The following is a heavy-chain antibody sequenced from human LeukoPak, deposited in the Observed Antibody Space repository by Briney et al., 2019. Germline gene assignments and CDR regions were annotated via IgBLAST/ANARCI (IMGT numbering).Heavy chain of an antibody. Sequence: GGSLRLSCAASGFTFSSYAMSWVRQVPGKGLEWVSVISGSGGATYYADSVKGRFTISRDNSKNTLYLQMNSLRAEDTPVYNCAKDGVDTIRFDPWGQGTLVTASS. CDR1: GFTFSSYA. J-gene: IGHJ5*02. V-gene: IGHV3-23*01. CDR3: AKDGVDTIRFDP. D-gene: IGHD2-15*01. CDR2: ISGSGGAT.